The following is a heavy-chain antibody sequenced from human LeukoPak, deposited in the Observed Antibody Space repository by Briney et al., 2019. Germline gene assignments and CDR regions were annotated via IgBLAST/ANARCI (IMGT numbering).Heavy chain of an antibody. J-gene: IGHJ4*02. Sequence: GGSLRLSCTASGFTFGDYAMSWFRQAPGKGLEWVGFIRSKAYGGTTEYAASVKGRFTISRDDSKSIAYLQMNSLKTEDTAVYYCTRIVFDWLSYDWGQGTLVTVSS. V-gene: IGHV3-49*03. CDR3: TRIVFDWLSYD. CDR2: IRSKAYGGTT. CDR1: GFTFGDYA. D-gene: IGHD3-9*01.